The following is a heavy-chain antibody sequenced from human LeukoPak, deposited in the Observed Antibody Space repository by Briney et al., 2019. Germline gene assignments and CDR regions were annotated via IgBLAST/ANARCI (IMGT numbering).Heavy chain of an antibody. J-gene: IGHJ3*02. D-gene: IGHD6-6*01. CDR3: AREMYSSSYGWRFAFDI. Sequence: SETLSLTCTVSGGSISSGGYYWSWIRQPPGKGLEWIGYIYHSGSTYYNPSLKSRVTISVDRSKNQFSLKLSSVTAADTAVYYCAREMYSSSYGWRFAFDIWGQGTMVTVSS. V-gene: IGHV4-30-2*01. CDR1: GGSISSGGYY. CDR2: IYHSGST.